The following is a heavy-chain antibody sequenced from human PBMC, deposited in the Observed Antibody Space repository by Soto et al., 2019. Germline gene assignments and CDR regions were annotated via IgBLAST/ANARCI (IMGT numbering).Heavy chain of an antibody. CDR3: AGREDFYDSSFLGEDAFDI. CDR1: GYSFTSYW. CDR2: IYPGDSDT. V-gene: IGHV5-51*01. J-gene: IGHJ3*02. Sequence: GESLKISCKGSGYSFTSYWIGWVRQMPGKGLEWMGIIYPGDSDTRYSPSFQVQCTISASKSNSTAYLQESSLKASDTAMYCGAGREDFYDSSFLGEDAFDILGQGTTGTGSS. D-gene: IGHD3-22*01.